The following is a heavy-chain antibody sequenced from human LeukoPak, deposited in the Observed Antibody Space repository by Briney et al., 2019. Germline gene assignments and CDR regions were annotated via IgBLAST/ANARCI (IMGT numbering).Heavy chain of an antibody. V-gene: IGHV1-46*01. CDR1: GYTFTSYY. CDR3: ARGRITMIRGVKGGYYMDV. Sequence: ASVKVSCKASGYTFTSYYMHWVRQAPGQGLEWMGIINPSGGSTSYAQKFQGRVTMTRDMSTSTVYMELSSLRSEDTALYHCARGRITMIRGVKGGYYMDVWGKGTTVTISS. J-gene: IGHJ6*03. CDR2: INPSGGST. D-gene: IGHD3-10*01.